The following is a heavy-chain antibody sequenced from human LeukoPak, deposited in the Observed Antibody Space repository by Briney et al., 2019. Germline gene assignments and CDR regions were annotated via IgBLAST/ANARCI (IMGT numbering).Heavy chain of an antibody. Sequence: PGGSLRLSCAASGFTFSSYGMHWVRQAPGKGLEWVAVIWYDGSNKYYADSVKVRFTISRDNSKNTLYLQMNSLRAEDTAVYYCARDPLLYGDYYYGMDVWGQGTTVTVSS. J-gene: IGHJ6*02. V-gene: IGHV3-33*01. CDR3: ARDPLLYGDYYYGMDV. D-gene: IGHD4-17*01. CDR1: GFTFSSYG. CDR2: IWYDGSNK.